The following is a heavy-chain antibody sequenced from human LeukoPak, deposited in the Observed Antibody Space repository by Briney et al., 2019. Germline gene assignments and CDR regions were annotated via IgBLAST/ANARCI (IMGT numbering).Heavy chain of an antibody. CDR1: GFTVSSNY. Sequence: GGSLRLSCAASGFTVSSNYMSWVRQAPGKGLEWVSVIYSGGSTYYADSVKGRFTISRDNSKNTLYLQMNSLRAEDTAVYYCARLYGSGRYYYYFDYWGQGTLVTVSS. J-gene: IGHJ4*02. CDR3: ARLYGSGRYYYYFDY. CDR2: IYSGGST. D-gene: IGHD3-10*01. V-gene: IGHV3-53*01.